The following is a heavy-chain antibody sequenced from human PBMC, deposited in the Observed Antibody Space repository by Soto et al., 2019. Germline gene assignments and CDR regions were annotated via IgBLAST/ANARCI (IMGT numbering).Heavy chain of an antibody. V-gene: IGHV3-30*18. CDR3: AKDYADLAAALANEKNNYFDY. CDR1: GFTFSSYG. D-gene: IGHD6-13*01. J-gene: IGHJ4*02. CDR2: ISYDGSNK. Sequence: GGSLRLSCAASGFTFSSYGMHWVRQAPGKGLEWVAVISYDGSNKYYADSVKGRFTISRDNSKNTLYLQMNSLRAEDTAVYYCAKDYADLAAALANEKNNYFDYWGQGTLVTVSS.